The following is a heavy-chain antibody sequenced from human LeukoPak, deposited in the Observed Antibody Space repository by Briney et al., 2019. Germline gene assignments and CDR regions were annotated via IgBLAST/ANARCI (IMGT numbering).Heavy chain of an antibody. CDR2: IYYSGST. D-gene: IGHD4-23*01. Sequence: AETLSLTCAFSGGSISSYYWSWIRQPPGKGLEWIGYIYYSGSTNYDPSLKSRVTISVDTSKNQFSLKLSSVTAADTAVYYCARGVTPVFYWGRGTLVTVSS. V-gene: IGHV4-59*01. CDR1: GGSISSYY. J-gene: IGHJ4*02. CDR3: ARGVTPVFY.